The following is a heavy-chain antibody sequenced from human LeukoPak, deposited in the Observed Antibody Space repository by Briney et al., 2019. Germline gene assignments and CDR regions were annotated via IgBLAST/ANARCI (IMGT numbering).Heavy chain of an antibody. V-gene: IGHV3-48*01. CDR1: GFTFSSYS. D-gene: IGHD3-22*01. Sequence: PGGSLRLSCAASGFTFSSYSMNWVRQAPGKGLEWVSYISSSSGTIYYADSVKGRFTISRDNAKNSLYLQMNSLRAEDTAVYYCARDLRSSGYYAFDYWGQGTLVTVSS. J-gene: IGHJ4*02. CDR3: ARDLRSSGYYAFDY. CDR2: ISSSSGTI.